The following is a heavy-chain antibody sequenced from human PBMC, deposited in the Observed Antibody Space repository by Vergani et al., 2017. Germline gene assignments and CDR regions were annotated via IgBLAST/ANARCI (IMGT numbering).Heavy chain of an antibody. CDR2: ISGSGGFT. CDR1: GFTFTNFA. CDR3: AKDNVPGYYDSSGYCDY. V-gene: IGHV3-23*01. D-gene: IGHD3-22*01. J-gene: IGHJ4*02. Sequence: EVQLLESGGNLVQPGGSLRLSCAASGFTFTNFAMTRVRQAPGEGLEWVSGISGSGGFTYYADSVKGRFTNSRDNSKNTMFLQMNNLRAEDTAVYYCAKDNVPGYYDSSGYCDYWGQGTLVTVSS.